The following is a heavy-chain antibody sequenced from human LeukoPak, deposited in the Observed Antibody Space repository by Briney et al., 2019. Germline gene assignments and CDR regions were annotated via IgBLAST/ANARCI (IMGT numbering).Heavy chain of an antibody. J-gene: IGHJ3*02. V-gene: IGHV3-7*01. CDR3: AISWRRWLQLPDAFDI. D-gene: IGHD5-24*01. CDR2: IKQDGSEK. Sequence: TGGSLRLSCAASGFTFSSYWMSWVRQAPGKGLEWVANIKQDGSEKYYVDSVKGRFTISRGNAKNSLYLQMNSLRAEDTAVYYCAISWRRWLQLPDAFDIWGQGTMVTVSS. CDR1: GFTFSSYW.